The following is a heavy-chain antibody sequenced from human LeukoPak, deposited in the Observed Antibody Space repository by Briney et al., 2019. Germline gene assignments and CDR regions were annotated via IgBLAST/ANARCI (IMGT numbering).Heavy chain of an antibody. J-gene: IGHJ4*02. V-gene: IGHV4-34*01. Sequence: SETLSLTCAVYGGSFSGYYWSWIRQPPGKGLEWIGEINHSGSTNYNPSLKSRVTISVDTSKNQFSLKLSSVTAADTAVYYCARGGVAATDFDYWGQGTLVTASS. CDR1: GGSFSGYY. CDR3: ARGGVAATDFDY. CDR2: INHSGST. D-gene: IGHD2-15*01.